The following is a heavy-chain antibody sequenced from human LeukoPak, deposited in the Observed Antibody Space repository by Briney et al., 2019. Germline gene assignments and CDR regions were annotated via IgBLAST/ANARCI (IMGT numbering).Heavy chain of an antibody. CDR2: IHYSGSM. V-gene: IGHV4-59*11. D-gene: IGHD3-9*01. CDR3: ARAGDILTGYRNWFDP. CDR1: GGSISSHY. Sequence: SETLSLTCTVSGGSISSHYWSWIRQPPGKGLEWIGYIHYSGSMNHNPALKSRVTISVDTSKNQFSLKLSSVTAADTAVYYCARAGDILTGYRNWFDPWGEGTLVTVSS. J-gene: IGHJ5*02.